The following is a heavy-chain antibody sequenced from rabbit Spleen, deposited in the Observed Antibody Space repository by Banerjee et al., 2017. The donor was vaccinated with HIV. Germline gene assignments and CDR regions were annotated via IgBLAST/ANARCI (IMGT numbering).Heavy chain of an antibody. J-gene: IGHJ6*01. CDR1: GLSFSISSY. V-gene: IGHV1S40*01. Sequence: QSLEESGGDLVKPGASLTLTCTASGLSFSISSYMCWVRQAPGKGLEWIACIDTGSSGFTYFATWAKGRFTCSKTSSTTVTLQMTRLTAADTATYFCARDTASSFSSYGMDLWGPGTLVTVS. CDR3: ARDTASSFSSYGMDL. CDR2: IDTGSSGFT. D-gene: IGHD8-1*01.